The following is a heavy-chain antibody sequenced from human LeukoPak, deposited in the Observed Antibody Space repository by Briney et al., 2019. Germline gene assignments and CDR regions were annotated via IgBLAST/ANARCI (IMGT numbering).Heavy chain of an antibody. D-gene: IGHD6-19*01. CDR3: ARGRTSGGYPHFDS. J-gene: IGHJ4*02. V-gene: IGHV4-59*02. Sequence: ASETLSLTCTVSGGSVDSYYWTWIRRPPGKGLEWIAYIYSASTNYNPSLKSRATITVDTSRNQFSLKLRSVTAADMAVYYCARGRTSGGYPHFDSWGQGIQVTVSS. CDR1: GGSVDSYY. CDR2: IYSAST.